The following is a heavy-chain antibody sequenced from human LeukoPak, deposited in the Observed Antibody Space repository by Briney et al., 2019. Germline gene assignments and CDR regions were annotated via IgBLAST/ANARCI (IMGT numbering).Heavy chain of an antibody. CDR2: ISYDGSNK. CDR3: ARISMTTVTTDY. V-gene: IGHV3-30*04. D-gene: IGHD4-17*01. J-gene: IGHJ4*02. Sequence: GGSLRLSCAASGFTFSSYAMQWVRQAPGKGLEWVAVISYDGSNKYYADSVKGRFTISRDNSKNTLYLQMNSLRAEDTAVYYCARISMTTVTTDYWGQGTLVTVSS. CDR1: GFTFSSYA.